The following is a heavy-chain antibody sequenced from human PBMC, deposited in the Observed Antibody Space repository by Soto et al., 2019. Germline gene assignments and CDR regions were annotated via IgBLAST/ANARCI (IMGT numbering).Heavy chain of an antibody. D-gene: IGHD3-3*01. CDR1: GYTFTSYD. V-gene: IGHV1-8*01. CDR3: ASHTIFGVVIDDAFDI. Sequence: ASVKVSCKASGYTFTSYDINWVRQENKQGLEWMGWMNPNSGNTGYAQKFQGRVTMTRNTSISTAYMELSSLRSEDTAVYYCASHTIFGVVIDDAFDIWGQGTMVTVSS. CDR2: MNPNSGNT. J-gene: IGHJ3*02.